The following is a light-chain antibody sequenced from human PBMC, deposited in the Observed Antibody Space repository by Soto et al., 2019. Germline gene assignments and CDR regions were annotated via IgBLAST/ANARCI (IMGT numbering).Light chain of an antibody. Sequence: DIVMTQSPDSLAVSLGERATINCKSSQIVLYSSNNRNYLAWYQQKPGQPPKLLFYWASTRESGVPDRFFGSGSGTDFTLTISSLQAEDVAVYYCQQFYSTWTFGQGTKVDIK. CDR3: QQFYSTWT. J-gene: IGKJ1*01. V-gene: IGKV4-1*01. CDR2: WAS. CDR1: QIVLYSSNNRNY.